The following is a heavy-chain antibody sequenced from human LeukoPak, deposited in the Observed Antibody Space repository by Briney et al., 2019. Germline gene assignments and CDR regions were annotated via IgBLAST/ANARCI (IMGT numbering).Heavy chain of an antibody. Sequence: ASVKVSCKVSGYSLTELSMHWVRQAPGKGLEWMGGFDPEDGETIYAQKFQGRVTMTEDTSTDTAYMELSSLRSEDTAVYYCATDNPYCGGDCYSLYWGQGTLVTVSS. CDR1: GYSLTELS. CDR3: ATDNPYCGGDCYSLY. D-gene: IGHD2-21*02. J-gene: IGHJ4*02. V-gene: IGHV1-24*01. CDR2: FDPEDGET.